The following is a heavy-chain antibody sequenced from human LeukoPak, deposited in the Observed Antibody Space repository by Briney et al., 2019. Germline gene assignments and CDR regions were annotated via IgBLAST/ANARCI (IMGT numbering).Heavy chain of an antibody. D-gene: IGHD3-3*01. V-gene: IGHV3-7*01. J-gene: IGHJ2*01. CDR2: IKQDGSEK. Sequence: PGGSLRLSCAASGFTFSSYWMSWVRQAPGKGLEGVANIKQDGSEKYYVDSVKGRFTISRDNAKNSLYLQMNSLRAEDTAVYYCARYPYYYFWSGYAVGWYFDLWGRGTLVTVSS. CDR1: GFTFSSYW. CDR3: ARYPYYYFWSGYAVGWYFDL.